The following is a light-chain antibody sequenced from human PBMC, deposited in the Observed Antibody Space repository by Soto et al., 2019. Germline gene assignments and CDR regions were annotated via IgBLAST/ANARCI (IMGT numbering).Light chain of an antibody. V-gene: IGKV1-33*01. Sequence: DLQMTQSPSSLSASVGDRVTITCQASQDIRNYLNWYQQKPGKAPKLLIYDASNLETGVPSRFSGSGSGTEYTFTISSLQPEDIAAYYCQHYDDIPRTFGPRTKVDIK. CDR3: QHYDDIPRT. CDR2: DAS. J-gene: IGKJ3*01. CDR1: QDIRNY.